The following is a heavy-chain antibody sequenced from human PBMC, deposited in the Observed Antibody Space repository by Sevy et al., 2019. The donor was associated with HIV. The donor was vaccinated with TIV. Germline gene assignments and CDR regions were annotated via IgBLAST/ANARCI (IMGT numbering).Heavy chain of an antibody. CDR2: ISGSSNYI. Sequence: GGSLRLSCAASEFTFSSYNMNWVRQAPGKGLEWVSSISGSSNYIYYAESVKGRFRISRDNGKDTLYLQMNSLRADDTAVYYCARGPPDGSYDYFDYWGQGTLVTVSS. D-gene: IGHD1-26*01. V-gene: IGHV3-21*06. CDR1: EFTFSSYN. J-gene: IGHJ4*02. CDR3: ARGPPDGSYDYFDY.